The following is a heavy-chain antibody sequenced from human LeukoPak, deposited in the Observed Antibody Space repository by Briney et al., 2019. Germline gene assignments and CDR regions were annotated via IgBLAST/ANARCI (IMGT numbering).Heavy chain of an antibody. CDR3: AREGGFYRPLDY. D-gene: IGHD6-25*01. CDR2: VHLDGRT. V-gene: IGHV4-4*02. J-gene: IGHJ4*02. Sequence: PSETLSLTCGVSGGSVSSTNWWTWIRQPPGKGLERIGEVHLDGRTNFNPSLKSRLTMSVDLSETHVSLKLTSVTAADTAVYYCAREGGFYRPLDYSGQGTLVTVSS. CDR1: GGSVSSTNW.